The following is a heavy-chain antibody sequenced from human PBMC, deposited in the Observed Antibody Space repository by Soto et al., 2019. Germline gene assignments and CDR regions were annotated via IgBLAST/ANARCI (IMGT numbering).Heavy chain of an antibody. CDR1: GFTLSTYN. Sequence: GGSLRLSCAVSGFTLSTYNMNWVRQAPGKGLEWVSSISPSSSSIYYADSVKGRFAISRDNARNSLYLQMNSLRADDTAVYYWARDSRSGRLPPIASWGKGTLVTVPS. CDR2: ISPSSSSI. V-gene: IGHV3-21*01. J-gene: IGHJ5*02. D-gene: IGHD6-19*01. CDR3: ARDSRSGRLPPIAS.